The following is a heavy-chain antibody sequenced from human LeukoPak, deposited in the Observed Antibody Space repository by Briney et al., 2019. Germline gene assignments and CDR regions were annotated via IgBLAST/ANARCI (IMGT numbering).Heavy chain of an antibody. J-gene: IGHJ1*01. CDR2: ISGDGGST. CDR3: AKERSFQH. Sequence: GGSLRLSCAASGFTFDDYAMHWVRQAPGKGLEWVSLISGDGGSTYYADSVKGRFTISRDNSKNSLYLQMDSLRTEDTALYCCAKERSFQHWGQGTLVTVSS. CDR1: GFTFDDYA. V-gene: IGHV3-43*02.